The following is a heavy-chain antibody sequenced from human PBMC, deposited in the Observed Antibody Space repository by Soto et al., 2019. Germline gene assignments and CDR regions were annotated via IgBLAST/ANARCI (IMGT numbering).Heavy chain of an antibody. D-gene: IGHD3-22*01. CDR2: ISGSGDST. J-gene: IGHJ5*02. CDR1: GFTFSNFA. Sequence: EVQLLESGGGLVQPGGSLRLSSAASGFTFSNFAMSWVRQAPGKGLEWVSVISGSGDSTFYADSVKGRFTISRDNSKNTLYVQMNSLRAEDTAIYYCAKGYFDSGLFNWFDPWGQGTLVTVSS. V-gene: IGHV3-23*01. CDR3: AKGYFDSGLFNWFDP.